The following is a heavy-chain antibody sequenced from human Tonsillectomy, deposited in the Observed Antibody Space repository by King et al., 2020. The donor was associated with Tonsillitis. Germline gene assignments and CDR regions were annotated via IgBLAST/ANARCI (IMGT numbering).Heavy chain of an antibody. D-gene: IGHD6-19*01. CDR3: ARGGGWYWVY. V-gene: IGHV4-59*01. Sequence: PLQESGPGLVKPSETLSLTCTVSGGSISSYYWSWIRQPPGKGLEWIGYIYYSGSTNYNPSLKSRVTISVDTSKNQFSLKLSSVTAADTAVYYCARGGGWYWVYWGQGTLVTVSS. CDR1: GGSISSYY. CDR2: IYYSGST. J-gene: IGHJ4*02.